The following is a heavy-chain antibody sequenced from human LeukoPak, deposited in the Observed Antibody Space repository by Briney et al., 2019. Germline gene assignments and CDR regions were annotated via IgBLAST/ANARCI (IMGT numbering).Heavy chain of an antibody. D-gene: IGHD1-26*01. CDR3: AKSLSSLVGATAY. J-gene: IGHJ4*02. Sequence: GGSLRLSCAASGFTFDDYAMHWVRQAPGKGLEWVSGISWNSGGIDYAASVKGRFTISRDNAKNSLYLQMNSLRAEDTALYYCAKSLSSLVGATAYWGQGTLVTVSS. CDR2: ISWNSGGI. V-gene: IGHV3-9*01. CDR1: GFTFDDYA.